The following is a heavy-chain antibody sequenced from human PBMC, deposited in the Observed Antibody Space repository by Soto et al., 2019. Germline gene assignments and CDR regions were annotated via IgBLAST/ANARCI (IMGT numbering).Heavy chain of an antibody. CDR3: AHRGGAAAGTDFFDY. Sequence: QITLKESGPTLVKPTQTLTLTCTFSGFSLSSNEVDVGWIRQPPGKALEWLALIYWDGDKHYSPSLKSRLTINKDTSKNQVVLTMTTMDPVDTATYYCAHRGGAAAGTDFFDYWGQGTLVTVSS. CDR2: IYWDGDK. CDR1: GFSLSSNEVD. V-gene: IGHV2-5*02. J-gene: IGHJ4*02. D-gene: IGHD6-13*01.